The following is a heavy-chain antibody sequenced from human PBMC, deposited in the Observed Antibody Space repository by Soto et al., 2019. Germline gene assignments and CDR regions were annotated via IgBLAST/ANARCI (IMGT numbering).Heavy chain of an antibody. Sequence: EVQLVDSGGVVVQPGGSLRLSCAASGFTFDDYSMHWVRQAPGKGLEWVSLISWDGRSTYYADSVRGRFTISRDNSKNSLYLQMNSLTTEDTAFYYCGRDGAITDYTYLDHWGQGARVTVSS. J-gene: IGHJ4*02. V-gene: IGHV3-43*01. CDR2: ISWDGRST. CDR3: GRDGAITDYTYLDH. D-gene: IGHD4-4*01. CDR1: GFTFDDYS.